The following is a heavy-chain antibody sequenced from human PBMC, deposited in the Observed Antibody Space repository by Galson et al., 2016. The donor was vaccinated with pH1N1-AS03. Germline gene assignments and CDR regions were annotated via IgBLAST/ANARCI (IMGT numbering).Heavy chain of an antibody. CDR2: ISAYSGDT. CDR3: PRAHDYCGFLLLM. CDR1: GYSFTNYG. D-gene: IGHD4/OR15-4a*01. V-gene: IGHV1-18*04. J-gene: IGHJ4*02. Sequence: SVKVSCKASGYSFTNYGINWVRQAPGQGLEWMGWISAYSGDTNFAQKFQGRVTLTTDTSTSTAYMELRSLTSDHTAIYYCPRAHDYCGFLLLMWGQGKLVTGSS.